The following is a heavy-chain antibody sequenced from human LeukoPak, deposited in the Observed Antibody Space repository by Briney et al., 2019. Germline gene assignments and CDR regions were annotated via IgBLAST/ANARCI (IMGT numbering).Heavy chain of an antibody. CDR2: IYHSGST. J-gene: IGHJ4*02. CDR1: GGSLSSYY. D-gene: IGHD3-22*01. Sequence: SETLSLTCTVSGGSLSSYYWSWIRQPPGKGLEWIGYIYHSGSTNYNPSLKSRVTISVDTSKNQFSLKLSSVTAADTAVYYYARAVVVVTNNYFDYWGQGTLVTVSP. V-gene: IGHV4-59*01. CDR3: ARAVVVVTNNYFDY.